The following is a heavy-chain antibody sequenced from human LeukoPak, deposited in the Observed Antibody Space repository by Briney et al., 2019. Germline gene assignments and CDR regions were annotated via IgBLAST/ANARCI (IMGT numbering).Heavy chain of an antibody. Sequence: SETLSLTCAVYGGSFSGYYWSWIRQPPGKGLEWIGEINHGGSTNYNPSLKSRVTISVDTSKNQFSLKLSSVTAADTAVYYCARGRYCSSTSCWGYYYGMDVWGQGTTVTVSS. V-gene: IGHV4-34*01. CDR1: GGSFSGYY. CDR3: ARGRYCSSTSCWGYYYGMDV. D-gene: IGHD2-2*01. CDR2: INHGGST. J-gene: IGHJ6*02.